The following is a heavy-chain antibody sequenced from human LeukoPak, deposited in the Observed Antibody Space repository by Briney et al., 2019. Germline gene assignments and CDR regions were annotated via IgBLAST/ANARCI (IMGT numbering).Heavy chain of an antibody. CDR1: GFTFSDYY. J-gene: IGHJ4*02. V-gene: IGHV3-11*01. Sequence: GGSLRLSCAASGFTFSDYYMSWIRQAPGKGLEWVSYISRSGSSIYYEDSVKGRFTISRDNAKNSLYLQMNSLRAEDTAVYYCAKEGDTYGYDYWGQGTLVTVSS. D-gene: IGHD5-18*01. CDR2: ISRSGSSI. CDR3: AKEGDTYGYDY.